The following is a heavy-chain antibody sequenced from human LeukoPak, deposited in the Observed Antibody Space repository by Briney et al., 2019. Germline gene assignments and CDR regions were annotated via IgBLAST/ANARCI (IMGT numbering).Heavy chain of an antibody. CDR2: INAGNGNT. V-gene: IGHV1-3*01. D-gene: IGHD4-17*01. CDR3: ARAVGTTAFWFDP. Sequence: ASVKVSCKASGYTFTGYYMHWVRQAPGQRLEWMGWINAGNGNTKYSQKFQGGVTITRDTSASTAYMELSSLRPEDTAVYYCARAVGTTAFWFDPWGQGTLVTVSS. J-gene: IGHJ5*02. CDR1: GYTFTGYY.